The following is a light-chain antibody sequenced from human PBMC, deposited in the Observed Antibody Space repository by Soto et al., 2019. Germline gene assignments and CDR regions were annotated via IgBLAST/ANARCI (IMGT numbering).Light chain of an antibody. CDR2: AAS. J-gene: IGKJ5*01. CDR1: QGISSF. CDR3: QNLNLFPFP. V-gene: IGKV1-9*01. Sequence: DIHLPHYTSFLSASAGDRVTITCRASQGISSFLAWYQQKPGRAPKLLIYAASTLQSGVPSRFSGSGSGTEFTLTITSLQPEDFATYYRQNLNLFPFPFRQGTR.